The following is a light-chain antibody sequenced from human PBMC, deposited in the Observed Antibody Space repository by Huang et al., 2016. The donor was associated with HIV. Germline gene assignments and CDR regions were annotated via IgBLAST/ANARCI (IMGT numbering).Light chain of an antibody. CDR1: QGIGTS. CDR3: QKYNSAPRT. CDR2: GAS. V-gene: IGKV1-27*01. Sequence: DIQMTQSPSSLSASEGDRVTVTCRASQGIGTSFAWYQQKAGHVPMLLIFGASTLQSGVPSRFSGSGSGTSFTLTISSLQPEDVATYYCQKYNSAPRTFGQGTKVEI. J-gene: IGKJ1*01.